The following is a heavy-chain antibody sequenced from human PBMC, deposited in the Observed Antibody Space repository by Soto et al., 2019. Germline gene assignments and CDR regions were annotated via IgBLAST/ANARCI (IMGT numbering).Heavy chain of an antibody. D-gene: IGHD5-12*01. J-gene: IGHJ4*02. Sequence: QVQLVQSGAEVQKPGASVTVSCKASGYTFTSYGLNWVRQAPGQGLEWLGWISTYNGNTRYAQTLQGRVTVTTDMSTRTTYMELRSLSSDDTAVYYCARDGYRDFLHGNYFDYLGQGRLVTVSS. CDR3: ARDGYRDFLHGNYFDY. V-gene: IGHV1-18*01. CDR1: GYTFTSYG. CDR2: ISTYNGNT.